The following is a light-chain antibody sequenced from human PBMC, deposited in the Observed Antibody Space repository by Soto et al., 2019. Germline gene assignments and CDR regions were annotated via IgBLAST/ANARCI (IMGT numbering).Light chain of an antibody. Sequence: QSVLTQPPSASGTPGQRVSISCSGGSSNIGSHNVYWYQQLPGTAPKLLIFKNNQRPSGVPDRFSGSKSGTSASLAISWLRSEDEADYYCAAWDDSLSGRVFGTGTKVTVL. CDR3: AAWDDSLSGRV. CDR1: SSNIGSHN. CDR2: KNN. J-gene: IGLJ1*01. V-gene: IGLV1-47*01.